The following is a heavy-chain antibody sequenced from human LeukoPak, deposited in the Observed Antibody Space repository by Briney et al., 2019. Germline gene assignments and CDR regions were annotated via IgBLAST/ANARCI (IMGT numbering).Heavy chain of an antibody. CDR2: IYYSGST. Sequence: SETLSLTCAVYGGSFSGYYWSWIRQPPGKGLEWIGYIYYSGSTYYNPSLKSRVTISVDTSKNQFSLKLSSVTAADTAVYYCARDAILYGMDVWGQGTTVTVSS. D-gene: IGHD2-8*01. CDR1: GGSFSGYY. CDR3: ARDAILYGMDV. J-gene: IGHJ6*02. V-gene: IGHV4-30-4*08.